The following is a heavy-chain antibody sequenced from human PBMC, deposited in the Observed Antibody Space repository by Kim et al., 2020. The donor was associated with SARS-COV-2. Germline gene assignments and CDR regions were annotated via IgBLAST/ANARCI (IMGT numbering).Heavy chain of an antibody. CDR2: I. D-gene: IGHD2-2*01. CDR3: ASSTSVNGFDP. J-gene: IGHJ5*02. Sequence: IYYADSVKGRFTIARDNAKHSLYLQMNSLRAEDTAVYYCASSTSVNGFDPWGQGTLVTVSS. V-gene: IGHV3-21*01.